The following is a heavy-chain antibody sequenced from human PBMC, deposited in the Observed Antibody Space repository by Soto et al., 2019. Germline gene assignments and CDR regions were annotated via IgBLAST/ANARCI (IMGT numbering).Heavy chain of an antibody. CDR1: GYTFTSYG. CDR2: ISAYNGNT. Sequence: ASVKVSCKASGYTFTSYGISWVRPAPGQGLEWMGWISAYNGNTNYAQKLQGRVTMTTDTSMSTAYMELRSLRSDDTAVYYCARDLYVDTAMVSHYYYYCMDVWGQGTTVTVSS. J-gene: IGHJ6*02. CDR3: ARDLYVDTAMVSHYYYYCMDV. V-gene: IGHV1-18*04. D-gene: IGHD5-18*01.